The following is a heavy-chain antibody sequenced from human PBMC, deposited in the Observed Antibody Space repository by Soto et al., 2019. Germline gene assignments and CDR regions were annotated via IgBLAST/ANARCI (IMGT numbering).Heavy chain of an antibody. D-gene: IGHD3-10*01. CDR3: ARGLILWFGELSRRGGFYYDMDV. Sequence: QVQLQQWGAGLLKPSETLSLTCAVYGGSFSGYQWSWIRQTPGKGLAWIGGINDSGDINYNPSLKSRVTILVDSPKWQISLRLSSVAAADTAVYYCARGLILWFGELSRRGGFYYDMDVWGKGTTVTVSS. J-gene: IGHJ6*03. CDR1: GGSFSGYQ. V-gene: IGHV4-34*01. CDR2: INDSGDI.